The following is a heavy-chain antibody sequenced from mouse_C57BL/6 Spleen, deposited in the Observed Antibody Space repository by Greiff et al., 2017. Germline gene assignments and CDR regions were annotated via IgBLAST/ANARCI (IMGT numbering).Heavy chain of an antibody. CDR3: ARSGDFYAMDY. V-gene: IGHV1-63*01. D-gene: IGHD4-1*01. J-gene: IGHJ4*01. CDR2: IYPGGGYT. Sequence: VQLKESGAELVRPGTSVKMSCKASGYTFTNYWIGWAKQRPGHGLEWIGDIYPGGGYTNYNEKFKGKATLTADKSSSTAYMQFSSLTSEDSAIYYCARSGDFYAMDYWGQGTSVTVSS. CDR1: GYTFTNYW.